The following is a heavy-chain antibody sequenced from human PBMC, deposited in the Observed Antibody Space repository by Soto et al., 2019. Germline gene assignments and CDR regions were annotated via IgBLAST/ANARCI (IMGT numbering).Heavy chain of an antibody. CDR3: TPLALKYSSGWYEFAD. J-gene: IGHJ4*02. V-gene: IGHV3-15*07. CDR2: IKSKTDGGTT. D-gene: IGHD6-19*01. Sequence: EVQLVESGGGLVKPGGSLRLSCAASGFTFSNVWMNWVRQAPGKGLEWVGRIKSKTDGGTTDYAAPVKGRFTISRDDSKHTLYLQMNSLKSEDTAVYYCTPLALKYSSGWYEFADWGQGTLVTVSS. CDR1: GFTFSNVW.